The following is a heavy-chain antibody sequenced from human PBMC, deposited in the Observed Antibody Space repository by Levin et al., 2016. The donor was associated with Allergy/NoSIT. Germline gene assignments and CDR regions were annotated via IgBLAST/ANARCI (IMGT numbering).Heavy chain of an antibody. CDR3: ARNPRFYGSGSFSISRFDY. CDR1: ADSISSNNW. J-gene: IGHJ4*02. V-gene: IGHV4-4*02. CDR2: IYHGGST. D-gene: IGHD3-10*01. Sequence: SETLSLTCSVSADSISSNNWWSWVRQPPGKGLEWIGEIYHGGSTNYNPSLKSRVTMLVDKSKNQFSLKLSSVTAADTAVYYCARNPRFYGSGSFSISRFDYWGQGTLVTVSS.